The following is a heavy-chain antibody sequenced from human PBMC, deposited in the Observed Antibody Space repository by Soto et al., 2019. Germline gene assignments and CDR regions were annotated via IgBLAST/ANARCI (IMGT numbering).Heavy chain of an antibody. Sequence: GGSLRLSCIASGFTFSSYVMCWVRQAPGKGLEWVSSISGSGTDSSYADSVKGRLTISRDNSKNMLYLQMNNLRAEDTAVYHCARRPEGRYFDYWGQGTLVTVPS. CDR1: GFTFSSYV. CDR2: ISGSGTDS. D-gene: IGHD3-10*01. CDR3: ARRPEGRYFDY. V-gene: IGHV3-23*01. J-gene: IGHJ4*02.